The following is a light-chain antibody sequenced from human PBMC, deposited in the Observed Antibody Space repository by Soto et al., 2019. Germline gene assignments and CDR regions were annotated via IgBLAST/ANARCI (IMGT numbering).Light chain of an antibody. CDR2: WAS. Sequence: DIVMTQSPDSLAVSLGERATINCKSSQSVLYSSNNKNYLAWYQQKPGQPPKLLIYWASTRESGVPDRFSGSGSGTEFTLTINSLQAEDVAVYYCQQCYSTPPTFGQGTKLEIK. V-gene: IGKV4-1*01. J-gene: IGKJ2*01. CDR1: QSVLYSSNNKNY. CDR3: QQCYSTPPT.